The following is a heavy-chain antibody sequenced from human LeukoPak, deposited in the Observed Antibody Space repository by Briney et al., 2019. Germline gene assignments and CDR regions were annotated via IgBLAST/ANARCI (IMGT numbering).Heavy chain of an antibody. CDR2: IIPILGIA. V-gene: IGHV1-69*04. J-gene: IGHJ4*02. Sequence: ASVKVSCKASGGTFSSYAISWVRQAPGQGLEWMGRIIPILGIANYAQKFQGRVTITADKSTSTAYMELSSLRSEDTAVYYCARGVIIGYSYGYVFDYWGQGTLVTVSS. CDR3: ARGVIIGYSYGYVFDY. D-gene: IGHD5-18*01. CDR1: GGTFSSYA.